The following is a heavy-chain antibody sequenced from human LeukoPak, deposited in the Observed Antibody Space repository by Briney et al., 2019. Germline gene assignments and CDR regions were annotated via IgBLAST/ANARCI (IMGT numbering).Heavy chain of an antibody. D-gene: IGHD4-17*01. CDR3: ATVKYDYGDPVGWFDP. CDR1: GFPFSASA. Sequence: GSLRLSCAASGFPFSASAMTWVRQAPGKGLEWVSHILSTGTTYYADSVRGRFTISRDNSKNTLYPLMTSLRADDTAVYYCATVKYDYGDPVGWFDPWGQGTLVTVSS. V-gene: IGHV3-23*01. J-gene: IGHJ5*02. CDR2: ILSTGTT.